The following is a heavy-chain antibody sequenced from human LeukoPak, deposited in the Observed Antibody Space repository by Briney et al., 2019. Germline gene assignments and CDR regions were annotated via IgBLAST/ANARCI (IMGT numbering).Heavy chain of an antibody. D-gene: IGHD2-15*01. V-gene: IGHV3-23*01. J-gene: IGHJ4*02. CDR1: GFTFSSYA. Sequence: GGSLRLSCAASGFTFSSYAMSWVRQAPGKGLEWVSAISGSGGSTYYADSVKGQFTISRDNSKNTLYLQMNSLRAEDTAVYYCAKDVRYCSGGSCYPGLWGYWGQGTLATVSS. CDR3: AKDVRYCSGGSCYPGLWGY. CDR2: ISGSGGST.